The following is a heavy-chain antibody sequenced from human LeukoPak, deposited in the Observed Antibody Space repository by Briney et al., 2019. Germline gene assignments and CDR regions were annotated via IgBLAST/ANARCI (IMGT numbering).Heavy chain of an antibody. D-gene: IGHD2-2*01. Sequence: PAETLSLACTISNDSITKSYWNWVRQPAGKGLEWLGRIYPSGSTNYNPSLKSRVTLSLDTSKNQFSLSLTSVTAADTAVYYCVRELKPPAGYYYFYLLDVWGRGTTVTVSS. J-gene: IGHJ6*03. CDR1: NDSITKSY. CDR3: VRELKPPAGYYYFYLLDV. CDR2: IYPSGST. V-gene: IGHV4-4*07.